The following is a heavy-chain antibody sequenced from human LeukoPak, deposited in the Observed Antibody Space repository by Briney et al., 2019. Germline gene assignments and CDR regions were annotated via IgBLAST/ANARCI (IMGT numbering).Heavy chain of an antibody. CDR2: FYYSGST. J-gene: IGHJ4*02. CDR3: ARRGGSGSYYSIGY. V-gene: IGHV4-39*07. CDR1: GGSIISSDYH. D-gene: IGHD3-10*01. Sequence: KSSETLSLTCTVSGGSIISSDYHWGWVRQPPGKGLEWIGSFYYSGSTYYNPSLKSRVTISVDTSKNQFSLKLSSVTAADTAVYYCARRGGSGSYYSIGYWGQGTLVTVSS.